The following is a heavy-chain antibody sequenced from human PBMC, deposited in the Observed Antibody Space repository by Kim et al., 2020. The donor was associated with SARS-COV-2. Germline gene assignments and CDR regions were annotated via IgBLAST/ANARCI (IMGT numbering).Heavy chain of an antibody. CDR2: IYYSGST. Sequence: SETLSLTCTVSGGSISSYYWSWIRQPPGKGLEWIGYIYYSGSTNYNPSLKSRVTISVDTSKNQFSLKLSSVTAADTAVYYCARYGSGSFSWSAQRSYYYYGMDVWGQGTTVTVSS. D-gene: IGHD3-10*01. J-gene: IGHJ6*02. V-gene: IGHV4-59*01. CDR1: GGSISSYY. CDR3: ARYGSGSFSWSAQRSYYYYGMDV.